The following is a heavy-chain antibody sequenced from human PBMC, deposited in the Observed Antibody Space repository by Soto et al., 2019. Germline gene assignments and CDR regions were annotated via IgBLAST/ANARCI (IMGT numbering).Heavy chain of an antibody. J-gene: IGHJ4*02. D-gene: IGHD6-19*01. V-gene: IGHV1-2*02. Sequence: XSVKVSCKASGYTFTCYYMHWVRQAPGQGLEWMGWINPNSGGTNYAQKFQGRVTMTRDTSISTAYMELSRLRSDDTAVYYCARGGNDGWYFDSWGQGTLVTVSS. CDR3: ARGGNDGWYFDS. CDR2: INPNSGGT. CDR1: GYTFTCYY.